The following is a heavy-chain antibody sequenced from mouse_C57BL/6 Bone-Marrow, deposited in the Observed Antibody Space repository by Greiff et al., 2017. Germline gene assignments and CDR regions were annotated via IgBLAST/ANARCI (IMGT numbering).Heavy chain of an antibody. CDR3: ARDLDSSGYVLAY. CDR2: SRNKANDYTT. J-gene: IGHJ3*01. Sequence: EVKLVESGGGLVQSGRSLRLSCATSGFTFSDFYMEWVRQAPGKGLEWIAASRNKANDYTTEYSASVKGRFIVSRDTSQSILYLQMNALRAEDTAIYYCARDLDSSGYVLAYWGQGTLVTVSA. V-gene: IGHV7-1*01. D-gene: IGHD3-2*02. CDR1: GFTFSDFY.